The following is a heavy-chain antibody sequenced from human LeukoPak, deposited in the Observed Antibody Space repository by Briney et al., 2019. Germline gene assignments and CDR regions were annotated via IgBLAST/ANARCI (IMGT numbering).Heavy chain of an antibody. Sequence: SETLSLTCAVYDGSFSGYYWSWIRQPPGKGLEWIGEINHSGSTNYNPSLKSRVTISVDTSKNQFSLKLSSVTAADTAVYYCARGSYTIFGVVKPPQNYYYMDVWGKGTTVTVSS. V-gene: IGHV4-34*01. J-gene: IGHJ6*03. CDR3: ARGSYTIFGVVKPPQNYYYMDV. CDR1: DGSFSGYY. CDR2: INHSGST. D-gene: IGHD3-3*01.